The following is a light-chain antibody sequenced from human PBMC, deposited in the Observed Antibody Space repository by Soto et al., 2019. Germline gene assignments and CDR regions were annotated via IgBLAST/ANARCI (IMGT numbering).Light chain of an antibody. Sequence: EVVLTQSPDTLSLSPGETATLSCRASQSVDRYVAWYQQKLGQAPRLLIYDAYTRATGVGARFTGSGSATDFRLNITSLEPEDFAVYYCPPRGKWPSTFGPGTKVEMK. CDR3: PPRGKWPST. CDR1: QSVDRY. V-gene: IGKV3-11*01. CDR2: DAY. J-gene: IGKJ2*02.